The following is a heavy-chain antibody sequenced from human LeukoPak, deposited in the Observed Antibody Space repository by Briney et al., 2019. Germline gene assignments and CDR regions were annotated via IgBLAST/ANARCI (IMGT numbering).Heavy chain of an antibody. D-gene: IGHD2-21*01. CDR3: ARDGGLVVLDY. CDR2: INHSGST. CDR1: GGSFSGYY. Sequence: SETLSLTCAVYGGSFSGYYWSWIRQPPGKGLEWIGEINHSGSTNYNPSLKSRVTMSVDTSKNQFSLKLSSVTAADTAVYYCARDGGLVVLDYWGQGTLVTVSS. J-gene: IGHJ4*02. V-gene: IGHV4-34*01.